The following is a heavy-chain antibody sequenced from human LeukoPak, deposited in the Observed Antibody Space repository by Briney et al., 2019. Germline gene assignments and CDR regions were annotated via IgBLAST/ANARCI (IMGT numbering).Heavy chain of an antibody. CDR1: GESFSGYS. J-gene: IGHJ4*02. D-gene: IGHD2-2*01. V-gene: IGHV4-34*01. Sequence: SETLSLTCAVYGESFSGYSWIWIRQSPGKGLEWIGEINLGGSTNYNPSLKSRVTISLHTSKNQFSLNLTSVTAADTAVYYCARDSVVVPAATIYYFDYWGQGTLVTVSS. CDR3: ARDSVVVPAATIYYFDY. CDR2: INLGGST.